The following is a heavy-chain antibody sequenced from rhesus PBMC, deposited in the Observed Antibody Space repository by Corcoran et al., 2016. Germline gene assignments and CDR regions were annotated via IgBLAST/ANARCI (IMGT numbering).Heavy chain of an antibody. D-gene: IGHD1-44*01. CDR1: GYPISSGYV. V-gene: IGHV4-127*01. CDR2: SGGTGGRS. CDR3: ARRWRWWELGGDVFDF. J-gene: IGHJ3*01. Sequence: VQLQESGPGLVKPSETLSLTCAVSGYPISSGYVWSWIRQPPGKALEWIGYSGGTGGRSKYNHTLEWRVTTAKDSSTIQCPLRLNAVSAADTAVYYCARRWRWWELGGDVFDFWGQGLRVTVSS.